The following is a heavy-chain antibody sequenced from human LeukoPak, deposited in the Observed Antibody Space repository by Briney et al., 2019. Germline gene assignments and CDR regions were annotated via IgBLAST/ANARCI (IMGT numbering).Heavy chain of an antibody. CDR3: ARGYSNGWNFES. J-gene: IGHJ4*02. D-gene: IGHD6-19*01. V-gene: IGHV3-66*01. Sequence: GGSLRLSCAASGFTVSGNYMTWVRQAPGKGLEWVSLIHSGGGTKYADSVRGRFTISRDNSKNTLYLQMNSLRAEDTAVYYCARGYSNGWNFESWGQGTPVTVSS. CDR1: GFTVSGNY. CDR2: IHSGGGT.